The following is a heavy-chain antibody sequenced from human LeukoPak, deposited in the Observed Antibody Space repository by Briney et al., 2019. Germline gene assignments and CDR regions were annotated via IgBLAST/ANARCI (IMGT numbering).Heavy chain of an antibody. CDR3: ARYDSSGYYYVLGDEYYFDY. J-gene: IGHJ4*02. D-gene: IGHD3-22*01. CDR1: GFTFSDYY. Sequence: GGSLRLSCAASGFTFSDYYMSWIRQAPGKGLEWVSYISSSGSTIYYADSVKGRFTISRDNAKNSLYLQMNSLRAEDTAVYYCARYDSSGYYYVLGDEYYFDYWGQGTLVTVSS. CDR2: ISSSGSTI. V-gene: IGHV3-11*04.